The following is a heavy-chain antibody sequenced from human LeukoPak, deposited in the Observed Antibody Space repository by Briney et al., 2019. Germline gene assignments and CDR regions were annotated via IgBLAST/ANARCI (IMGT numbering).Heavy chain of an antibody. CDR1: GGSISSGGYY. CDR3: ARALYSGYDSPGYFDY. V-gene: IGHV4-31*03. J-gene: IGHJ4*02. D-gene: IGHD5-12*01. CDR2: IYYSGST. Sequence: SQTLSLTCTVSGGSISSGGYYWSWIRQHPGKGLEWIGYIYYSGSTYYNPSLKGRVTISVDTSKNQFSLKLSSVTAADTAVYYCARALYSGYDSPGYFDYWGQGTLVTVSS.